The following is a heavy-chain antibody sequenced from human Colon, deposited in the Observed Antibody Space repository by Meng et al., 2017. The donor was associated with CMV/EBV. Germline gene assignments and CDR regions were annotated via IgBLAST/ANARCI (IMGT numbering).Heavy chain of an antibody. Sequence: ISMKESGQALVKTKKTRALTWNCSGFALTSTGAGVAWVRQPAGKAPELLALIHWDYYKRYSPSLKNRLNITQDTSKNKVVLSMTDLDPADTGTFYCARHSLTKLTDWGQGALVTVSS. V-gene: IGHV2-5*02. CDR3: ARHSLTKLTD. CDR2: IHWDYYK. CDR1: GFALTSTGAG. D-gene: IGHD1-1*01. J-gene: IGHJ4*02.